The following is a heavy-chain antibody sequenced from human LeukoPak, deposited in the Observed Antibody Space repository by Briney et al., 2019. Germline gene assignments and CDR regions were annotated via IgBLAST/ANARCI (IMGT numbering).Heavy chain of an antibody. D-gene: IGHD6-19*01. CDR3: VKGGQWLITN. Sequence: GGXLRLSCAASGFTFDGYVMHWVRQTPGNGVEWVSLISGDGTVTYYVDSVKGGFTIYRDNRKNSLYLQMNSLRSEDTAVYFCVKGGQWLITNWGQGTPVTVSS. V-gene: IGHV3-43*02. J-gene: IGHJ4*02. CDR2: ISGDGTVT. CDR1: GFTFDGYV.